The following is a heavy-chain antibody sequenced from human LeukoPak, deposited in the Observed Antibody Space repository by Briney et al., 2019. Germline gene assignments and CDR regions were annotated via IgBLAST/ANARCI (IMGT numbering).Heavy chain of an antibody. CDR3: ARRAPYCSGGSCYWYFDL. D-gene: IGHD2-15*01. CDR1: GGSISSYY. V-gene: IGHV4-59*08. CDR2: IYYSGST. J-gene: IGHJ2*01. Sequence: SETLSLTCTVSGGSISSYYWSWIRQPPGKGLEWIGYIYYSGSTNYNPSLKSRVTISVDTSKNQFSLKLSSVTAADTAVYYCARRAPYCSGGSCYWYFDLWGRGTQVTVSS.